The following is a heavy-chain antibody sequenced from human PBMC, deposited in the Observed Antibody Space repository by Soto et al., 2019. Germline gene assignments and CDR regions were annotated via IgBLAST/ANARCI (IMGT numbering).Heavy chain of an antibody. CDR2: ISYDGSNK. V-gene: IGHV3-30*18. CDR1: GFTFSSYG. J-gene: IGHJ4*02. CDR3: AKDPVVTAILYYFDY. D-gene: IGHD2-21*02. Sequence: GVLRLSCAASGFTFSSYGMHWVRQAPGKGLEWVAVISYDGSNKYYADSVKGRFTISRDNSKNTLYLQMNSLRAEDTAVYYCAKDPVVTAILYYFDYWGQGTLVTVSS.